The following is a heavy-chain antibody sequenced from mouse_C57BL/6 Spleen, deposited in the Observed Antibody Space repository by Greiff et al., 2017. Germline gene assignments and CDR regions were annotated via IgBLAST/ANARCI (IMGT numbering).Heavy chain of an antibody. J-gene: IGHJ4*01. CDR2: IDPEDGDT. CDR3: ARGYYGSSDYYAMDY. V-gene: IGHV14-2*01. D-gene: IGHD1-1*01. CDR1: GFNINDYY. Sequence: EVQLQQSGAELVKPGASVKLSCTASGFNINDYYMHWVKQRPEQGLEWIGRIDPEDGDTKYAPKFQGKATITADTSSNTDYLQLSSLTSEDTAVYYCARGYYGSSDYYAMDYWGQGTTVTVAS.